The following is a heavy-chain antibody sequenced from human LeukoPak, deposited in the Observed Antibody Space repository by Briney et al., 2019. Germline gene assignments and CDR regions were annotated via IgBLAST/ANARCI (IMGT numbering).Heavy chain of an antibody. CDR2: INPSGDST. CDR1: GYTFTNYY. J-gene: IGHJ4*02. Sequence: PGASVKVSCKASGYTFTNYYMHWVRQAPGQGLEWMGTINPSGDSTSYAQKFQGRVTMTRDTSTSTVYMELSSLRSEDTAVYYCARVLAAAGVPFDYWGQGTLVTVSS. CDR3: ARVLAAAGVPFDY. V-gene: IGHV1-46*01. D-gene: IGHD6-13*01.